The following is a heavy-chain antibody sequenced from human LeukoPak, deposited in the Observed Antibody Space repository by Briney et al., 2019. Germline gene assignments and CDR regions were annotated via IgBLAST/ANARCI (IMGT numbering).Heavy chain of an antibody. J-gene: IGHJ4*02. V-gene: IGHV4-39*01. CDR2: IYYSGST. CDR1: GGSISSSSYY. Sequence: SETLSLTCTVSGGSISSSSYYWGWIRQPPGKGLEWIGSIYYSGSTYYNPSLKSRVTISVDTSKNQFSLKLSSVTAADTAVYYCARRGRRSTFDYWGQGTLVAVSS. CDR3: ARRGRRSTFDY. D-gene: IGHD1-1*01.